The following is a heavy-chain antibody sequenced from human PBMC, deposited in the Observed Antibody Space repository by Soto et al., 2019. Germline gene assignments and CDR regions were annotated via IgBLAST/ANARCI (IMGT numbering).Heavy chain of an antibody. Sequence: PSETLSLTCTVSGGSVSSGIYYWSWIRQPPGKGLEWIGYIYSGVSTKYNPSLKSRVIISVDTSKNQVSLKLTSVTAADTAVFYCASHYFDSSGYPAVFDSWGQGTLVTVYS. CDR1: GGSVSSGIYY. CDR3: ASHYFDSSGYPAVFDS. CDR2: IYSGVST. V-gene: IGHV4-61*01. D-gene: IGHD3-22*01. J-gene: IGHJ4*02.